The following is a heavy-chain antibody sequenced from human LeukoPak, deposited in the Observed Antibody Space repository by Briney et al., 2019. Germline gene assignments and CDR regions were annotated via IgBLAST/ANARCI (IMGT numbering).Heavy chain of an antibody. V-gene: IGHV1-18*01. D-gene: IGHD6-19*01. CDR2: ISAYNGNT. Sequence: GASVKVSCKASGYTFTSYGISWVRQAPGQGLEWMGWISAYNGNTNYAQKLQGRVTMTTDTSTSTAYMELRSLRSDDTAVYYCARARIAVAGTALDYFDYWGQGTQVTVSS. J-gene: IGHJ4*02. CDR3: ARARIAVAGTALDYFDY. CDR1: GYTFTSYG.